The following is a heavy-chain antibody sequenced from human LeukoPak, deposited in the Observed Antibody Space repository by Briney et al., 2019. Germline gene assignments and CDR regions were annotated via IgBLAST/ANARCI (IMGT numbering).Heavy chain of an antibody. D-gene: IGHD3-16*01. CDR1: GFTFTNSA. J-gene: IGHJ3*02. Sequence: ASVKVSCKTSGFTFTNSAVQWVRQARGQRLEWIGWIVVGSSNTDYTQKFQERVTITRDMSTGTAYMELSSLRSEDTAVYYCAARPGGYASFDIWGQGTMVTVSS. V-gene: IGHV1-58*01. CDR2: IVVGSSNT. CDR3: AARPGGYASFDI.